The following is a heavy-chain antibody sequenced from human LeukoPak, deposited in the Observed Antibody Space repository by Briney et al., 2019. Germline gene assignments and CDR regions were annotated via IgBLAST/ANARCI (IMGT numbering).Heavy chain of an antibody. V-gene: IGHV3-23*01. D-gene: IGHD3-10*01. CDR3: AKPENSQRWFGELYY. CDR2: ISGSGGST. Sequence: PGGSLRLSCAASGSTFSNYGMSWVRQGPGKGLEWVSAISGSGGSTYYADSVKGRFTISRDNSKNTLYLQMNSLRAEDTAVYYCAKPENSQRWFGELYYWGQGTLVTVSS. J-gene: IGHJ4*02. CDR1: GSTFSNYG.